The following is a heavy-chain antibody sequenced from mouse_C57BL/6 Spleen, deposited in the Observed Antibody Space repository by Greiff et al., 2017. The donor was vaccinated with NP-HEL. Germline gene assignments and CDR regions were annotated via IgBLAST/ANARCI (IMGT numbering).Heavy chain of an antibody. J-gene: IGHJ4*01. CDR3: ARRVTTVVATKNSMDY. D-gene: IGHD1-1*01. V-gene: IGHV1-18*01. CDR1: GYTFTDYN. CDR2: INPNNGGT. Sequence: EVQLQQSGPELVKPGASVKIPCKASGYTFTDYNMDWVKQSHGKSLEWIGDINPNNGGTIYNQKFKGKATLIVDKSSSPAYMGLRSLTSEDTAVYYCARRVTTVVATKNSMDYWGQGTSVTVSS.